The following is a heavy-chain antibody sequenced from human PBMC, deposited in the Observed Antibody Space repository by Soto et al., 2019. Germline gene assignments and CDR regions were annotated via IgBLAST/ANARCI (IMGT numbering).Heavy chain of an antibody. CDR3: ARHPPSGWLYYFDY. J-gene: IGHJ4*02. D-gene: IGHD6-19*01. CDR2: IYYSGST. V-gene: IGHV4-39*01. CDR1: GGSISSSSYY. Sequence: SETLSLTCTVSGGSISSSSYYWGWIRQPPGKGLEWIGSIYYSGSTYYNPSLKSRVTISVDTSKNQFSLKLSSVTAADTAVYYCARHPPSGWLYYFDYWGQGTLVTVSS.